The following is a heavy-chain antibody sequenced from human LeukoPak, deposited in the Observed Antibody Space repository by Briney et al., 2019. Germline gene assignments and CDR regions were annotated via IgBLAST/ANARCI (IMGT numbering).Heavy chain of an antibody. Sequence: GASVKVSCKASGYTFTGYGISWVRQAPGQGLEWMGWISAYNGNTNYAQKLQGRVTMTTDTSTSTAYMELRSLRSDDTAVYYCARVMVVVAATAFDIWGQGTMVTVSS. V-gene: IGHV1-18*01. J-gene: IGHJ3*02. CDR3: ARVMVVVAATAFDI. D-gene: IGHD2-15*01. CDR1: GYTFTGYG. CDR2: ISAYNGNT.